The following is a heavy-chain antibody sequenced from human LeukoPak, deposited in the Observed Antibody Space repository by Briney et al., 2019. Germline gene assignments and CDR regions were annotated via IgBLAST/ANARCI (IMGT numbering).Heavy chain of an antibody. J-gene: IGHJ3*02. CDR2: IYHSGST. CDR3: ARGGAYCGGDCWGDTFDI. V-gene: IGHV4-4*02. Sequence: PSETLSLTCAVSGGSISSSNWWSWVRQPPGKGLEWIGEIYHSGSTNYNPSLRSRVTISVDKSKNQFSLRLSSVTAADTAVYYCARGGAYCGGDCWGDTFDIWGQGTMVTVSS. CDR1: GGSISSSNW. D-gene: IGHD2-21*02.